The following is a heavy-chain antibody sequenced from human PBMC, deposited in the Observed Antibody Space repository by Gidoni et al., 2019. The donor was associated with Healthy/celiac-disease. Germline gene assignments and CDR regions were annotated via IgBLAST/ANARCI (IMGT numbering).Heavy chain of an antibody. V-gene: IGHV3-23*01. CDR1: GFTFSSYA. D-gene: IGHD2-15*01. CDR3: AKDQGGYCSGGSCFGEDY. J-gene: IGHJ4*02. CDR2: ISGIGGST. Sequence: EVQLLESGGGLVQPGGSLRLSCAASGFTFSSYAMSWVRQAPGKGLEWVSAISGIGGSTYYADSVKGRFTISRDNSKNTLYLQMNSLRAEDTAVYYCAKDQGGYCSGGSCFGEDYWGQGTLVTVSS.